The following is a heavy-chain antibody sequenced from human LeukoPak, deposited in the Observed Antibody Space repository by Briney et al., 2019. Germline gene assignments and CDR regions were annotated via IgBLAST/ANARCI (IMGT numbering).Heavy chain of an antibody. D-gene: IGHD5-18*01. Sequence: SGGSLRLSCAASGFTFSGSAMHWVRQASGKGLEWVGRIRSKANSYATAYAASVKGRFTISRDDSKNTAYLQMNSLKTEDTAVYYCTRRVPGYTTFDYWGQGTLVTVSS. CDR3: TRRVPGYTTFDY. V-gene: IGHV3-73*01. J-gene: IGHJ4*02. CDR1: GFTFSGSA. CDR2: IRSKANSYAT.